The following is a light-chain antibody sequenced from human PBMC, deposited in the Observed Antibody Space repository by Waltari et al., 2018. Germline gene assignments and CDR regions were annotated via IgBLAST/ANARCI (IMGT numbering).Light chain of an antibody. CDR2: SNN. CDR3: AAWDDSLNGYV. J-gene: IGLJ1*01. V-gene: IGLV1-44*01. Sequence: QSVLTQPPSASGTPGQRVTISCSGNSSNIGRNAVNWYQQLPGTAPKLLIYSNNQRPSGVPDRFSGSKSGTSASMAISGLQSEDEADYYCAAWDDSLNGYVFGTGTKVTVL. CDR1: SSNIGRNA.